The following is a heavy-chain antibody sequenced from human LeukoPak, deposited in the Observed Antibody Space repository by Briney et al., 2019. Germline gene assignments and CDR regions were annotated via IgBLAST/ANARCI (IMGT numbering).Heavy chain of an antibody. CDR1: GFTFSSYG. J-gene: IGHJ4*02. CDR2: IRYDGSNK. D-gene: IGHD3-16*02. CDR3: AVTFGGLIATDY. Sequence: GGSLRLSCAASGFTFSSYGMHWVRQAPGKGLEWVAFIRYDGSNKYYAESVKGRFTISRDNSKNTLYLQMNSLRAEDTAVYYCAVTFGGLIATDYWGQGTLVTVSS. V-gene: IGHV3-30*02.